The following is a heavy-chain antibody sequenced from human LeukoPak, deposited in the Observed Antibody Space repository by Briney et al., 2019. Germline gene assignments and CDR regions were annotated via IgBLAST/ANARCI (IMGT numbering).Heavy chain of an antibody. D-gene: IGHD3-22*01. Sequence: SQPLSHTRTVSGASFNSDDQYWNWIRQSPGMGLEWIGSIHPSGMLYNNPSLESRVTMSRDTSKNQFSLNLNSVTAADTAVYFCSRGLDSRKLGYWGQGILVTVSS. CDR3: SRGLDSRKLGY. V-gene: IGHV4-31*03. J-gene: IGHJ4*02. CDR1: GASFNSDDQY. CDR2: IHPSGML.